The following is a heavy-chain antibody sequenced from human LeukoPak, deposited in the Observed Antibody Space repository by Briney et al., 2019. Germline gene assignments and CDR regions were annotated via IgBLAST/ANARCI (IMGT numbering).Heavy chain of an antibody. CDR1: GFTFTNYA. D-gene: IGHD5-12*01. CDR3: ARGGYSGYVRYYFDY. J-gene: IGHJ4*02. CDR2: IKQDGSDK. Sequence: PGGSLRLSCAASGFTFTNYAMTWVRQAPGKGLEWVAKIKQDGSDKYYVDSVKGRFTISRDNAKNSLYLQMNSLRAEDTAVYYCARGGYSGYVRYYFDYWGQGTLVTVSS. V-gene: IGHV3-7*01.